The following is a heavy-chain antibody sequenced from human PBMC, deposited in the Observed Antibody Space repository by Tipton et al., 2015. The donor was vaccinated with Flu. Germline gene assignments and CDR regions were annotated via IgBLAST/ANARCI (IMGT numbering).Heavy chain of an antibody. D-gene: IGHD3-22*01. CDR1: GGSFSGYN. CDR3: ARAQHYDSNAYYYYYMDV. CDR2: INHTGGT. Sequence: TLSLTCAVFGGSFSGYNWNWIRQVPGKGLEWIGEINHTGGTNYNPSLKSRVIISVDMSKNHFSLKLSSVTAADTAVYYCARAQHYDSNAYYYYYMDVWGKGTTVTVSS. J-gene: IGHJ6*03. V-gene: IGHV4-34*01.